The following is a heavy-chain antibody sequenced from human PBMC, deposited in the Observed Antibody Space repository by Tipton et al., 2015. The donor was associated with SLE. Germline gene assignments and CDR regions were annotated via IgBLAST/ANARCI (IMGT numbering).Heavy chain of an antibody. V-gene: IGHV4-34*01. CDR1: GGSFSGYY. D-gene: IGHD2-15*01. CDR3: ARESTDSDAFDI. J-gene: IGHJ3*02. CDR2: INHSGGT. Sequence: TLSLTCAVYGGSFSGYYWSWIRQPPGKGLEWIGEINHSGGTNYNPSLKSRVTISVDTSKYQFSLKLSSVTAADTAVYYCARESTDSDAFDIWGQGTMVTVSS.